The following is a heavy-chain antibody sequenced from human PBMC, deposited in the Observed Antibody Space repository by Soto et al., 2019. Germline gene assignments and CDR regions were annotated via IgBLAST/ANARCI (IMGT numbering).Heavy chain of an antibody. Sequence: VKVSCKASGGTFSSYTISWVRQAPGQGLEWMGRIIPILGIANYAQKFQGRVTITADKSTSTAYMELSSLRSEDTAVYYCSSAQYYYDSSGYYVGFDYWGQGTLVTVSS. CDR1: GGTFSSYT. CDR2: IIPILGIA. J-gene: IGHJ4*02. CDR3: SSAQYYYDSSGYYVGFDY. V-gene: IGHV1-69*02. D-gene: IGHD3-22*01.